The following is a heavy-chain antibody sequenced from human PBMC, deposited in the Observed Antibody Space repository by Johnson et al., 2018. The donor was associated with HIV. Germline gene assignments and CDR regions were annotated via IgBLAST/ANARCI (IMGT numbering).Heavy chain of an antibody. D-gene: IGHD3-3*01. J-gene: IGHJ3*01. CDR2: ISSSGSTI. CDR3: ARDTAEVIIIHVAFAL. CDR1: GFTVSSNY. V-gene: IGHV3-11*04. Sequence: QVQLVESGGGLVQPGGSLRLSCAASGFTVSSNYMSWVRQAPGKGLEWVSYISSSGSTIYYADSVKGRFTISRDNAKNSLYLQMNSLRAEDTAVYYCARDTAEVIIIHVAFALWGQGTMVAVSS.